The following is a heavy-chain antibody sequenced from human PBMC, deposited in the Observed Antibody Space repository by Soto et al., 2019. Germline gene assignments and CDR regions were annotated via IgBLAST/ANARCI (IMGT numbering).Heavy chain of an antibody. CDR2: IYPGDSDT. CDR1: GYSFTSYW. D-gene: IGHD6-13*01. V-gene: IGHV5-51*01. Sequence: GESLKISCKGPGYSFTSYWIGWVRQMPGKGLEWMGIIYPGDSDTRYSPSFQGQVTISADKSISTAYLQWSSLKASDTAMYYCARRSDTAGYYYGMDVWGQGTTVTVSS. CDR3: ARRSDTAGYYYGMDV. J-gene: IGHJ6*02.